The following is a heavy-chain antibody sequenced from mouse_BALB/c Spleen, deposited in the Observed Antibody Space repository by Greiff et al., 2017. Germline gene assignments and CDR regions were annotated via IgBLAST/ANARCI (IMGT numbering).Heavy chain of an antibody. CDR2: ISSGGSYT. Sequence: DVMLVESGGGLVKPGGSLKLSCAASGFTFSSYAMSWVRQTPEKRLEWVATISSGGSYTYYPDSVKGRFTISRDNAKNTLYLQMSSLRSEDTAMYYCARQRGYGNPRHFDVWGAGTTVTVSS. V-gene: IGHV5-9-3*01. J-gene: IGHJ1*01. CDR3: ARQRGYGNPRHFDV. CDR1: GFTFSSYA. D-gene: IGHD2-1*01.